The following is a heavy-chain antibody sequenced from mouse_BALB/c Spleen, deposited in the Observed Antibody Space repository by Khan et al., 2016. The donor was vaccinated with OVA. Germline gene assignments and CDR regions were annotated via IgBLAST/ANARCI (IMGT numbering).Heavy chain of an antibody. J-gene: IGHJ2*01. D-gene: IGHD1-1*01. CDR3: ARIKKIVATYFDY. Sequence: QMQLEESGAELVKAGASVKMSCKASGYTFTSYWMHWVKQRLGQGLEWFAETNPTNGRTYYNEKIKSKATLTVDKSSSTAYMLLSGPTFEDSAVYYCARIKKIVATYFDYWGQGTTLTVSS. V-gene: IGHV1S81*02. CDR1: GYTFTSYW. CDR2: TNPTNGRT.